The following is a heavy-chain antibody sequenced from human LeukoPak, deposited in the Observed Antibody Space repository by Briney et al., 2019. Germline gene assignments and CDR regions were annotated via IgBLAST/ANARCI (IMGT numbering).Heavy chain of an antibody. D-gene: IGHD3-10*01. V-gene: IGHV3-30*04. Sequence: PGGSLRLSCAASGFTFSNYAMHWVRQAPGKGLEWVAVISYDGSNKYYADSVKGRFTISRDNSKNTLYLQMNSLRAEDTAAYYCARDGDWGKYNWFDPWGQGTLVTVSS. J-gene: IGHJ5*02. CDR3: ARDGDWGKYNWFDP. CDR2: ISYDGSNK. CDR1: GFTFSNYA.